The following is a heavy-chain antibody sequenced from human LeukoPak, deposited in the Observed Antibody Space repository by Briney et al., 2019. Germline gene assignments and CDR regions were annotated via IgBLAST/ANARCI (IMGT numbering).Heavy chain of an antibody. J-gene: IGHJ5*02. Sequence: GGSLRLSCAASGFTFSTYAMHWVRQAAGKGLEWVAVISNDGTNKYYADSVTGRFTISRDNSKNTLYLQLNTLRPEDTAVYYCAREYDGYCSGGSCFRGTYNWFDPWGQGTLVTVSS. V-gene: IGHV3-30*04. CDR1: GFTFSTYA. CDR2: ISNDGTNK. CDR3: AREYDGYCSGGSCFRGTYNWFDP. D-gene: IGHD2-15*01.